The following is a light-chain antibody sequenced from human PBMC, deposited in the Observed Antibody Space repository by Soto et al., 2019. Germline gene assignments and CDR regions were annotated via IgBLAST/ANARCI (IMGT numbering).Light chain of an antibody. Sequence: DIQMTQSPSSLSASEGDRVTITCRASQSIRSYLNWYQQKPGKAPKLLIYAASSLQSGVPSRFSGSGSGTDFTLTISSLQPEDFATDYCQQSYNTPFTFGPGTKVDIK. J-gene: IGKJ3*01. CDR3: QQSYNTPFT. CDR2: AAS. V-gene: IGKV1-39*01. CDR1: QSIRSY.